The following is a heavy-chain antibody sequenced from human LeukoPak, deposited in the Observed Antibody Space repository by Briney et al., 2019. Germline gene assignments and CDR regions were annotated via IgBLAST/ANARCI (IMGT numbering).Heavy chain of an antibody. CDR2: IYYSGSA. Sequence: SETLSLTCTVSGGSISSSSYYWGWIRQPPGKGLEWIGSIYYSGSAYYNPSLKSRVTISVDTSRNQFSLKLSSVTAADTAVYYCARTPSRQDFWSGYYTNYFDSWGQGTLVTVSS. J-gene: IGHJ4*02. CDR1: GGSISSSSYY. V-gene: IGHV4-39*07. CDR3: ARTPSRQDFWSGYYTNYFDS. D-gene: IGHD3-3*01.